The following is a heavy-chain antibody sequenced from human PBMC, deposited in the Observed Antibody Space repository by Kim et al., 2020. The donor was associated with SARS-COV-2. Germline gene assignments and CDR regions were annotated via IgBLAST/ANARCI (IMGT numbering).Heavy chain of an antibody. V-gene: IGHV3-11*06. CDR1: GFTFSDYY. CDR2: ISSISSYT. CDR3: ATIYSRSWDKWFDP. D-gene: IGHD6-13*01. Sequence: GGSLRLSCAASGFTFSDYYMSWIRQAPGKGREWVSCISSISSYTNYADSVKGRLTISRDNAKNPLYLQMNGLRAEDTAVYYCATIYSRSWDKWFDPWGQGTLVTVSS. J-gene: IGHJ5*02.